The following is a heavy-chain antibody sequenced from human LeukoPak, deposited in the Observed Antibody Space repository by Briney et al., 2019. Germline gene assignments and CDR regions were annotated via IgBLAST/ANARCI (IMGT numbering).Heavy chain of an antibody. V-gene: IGHV3-30*02. CDR2: IRYDGSNK. CDR1: GFTFSSYG. J-gene: IGHJ4*02. Sequence: GGSLRLSCAASGFTFSSYGMHWVRQAPGKGLEWVAFIRYDGSNKYYADSVKGRFTISRDNSKNTLYLQMNSLRAEDTAVYYCAHARASGHSYGFDYWGQGTLVTVSS. CDR3: AHARASGHSYGFDY. D-gene: IGHD5-18*01.